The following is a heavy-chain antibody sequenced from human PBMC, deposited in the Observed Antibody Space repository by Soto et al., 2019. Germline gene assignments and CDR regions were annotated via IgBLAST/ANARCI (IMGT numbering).Heavy chain of an antibody. V-gene: IGHV5-51*01. J-gene: IGHJ6*02. Sequence: GESLKISCKGSGYTFTDYWIGWVRQLPGKGLEWMGIIYPGDSDTRYSPSFQGHVTITVDKSTSTAYLQWNTLKASDTAMYYCGRTITNLRYYYYALDVWGQGTTATVSS. CDR1: GYTFTDYW. D-gene: IGHD2-8*01. CDR2: IYPGDSDT. CDR3: GRTITNLRYYYYALDV.